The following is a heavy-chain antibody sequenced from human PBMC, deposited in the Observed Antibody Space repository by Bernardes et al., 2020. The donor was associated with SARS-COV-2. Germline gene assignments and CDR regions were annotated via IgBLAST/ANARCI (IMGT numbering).Heavy chain of an antibody. CDR1: GFSVSAYW. CDR3: ARDFGGNSDY. J-gene: IGHJ4*02. Sequence: AESLCLSCAASGFSVSAYWMHWVRQSPGEGLEWVARINEDGRVINYADSVRGRFTIYRDIADNKLYLQMKSLRADDTAVYYCARDFGGNSDYWSQGPLVTVSS. V-gene: IGHV3-74*01. D-gene: IGHD2-21*01. CDR2: INEDGRVI.